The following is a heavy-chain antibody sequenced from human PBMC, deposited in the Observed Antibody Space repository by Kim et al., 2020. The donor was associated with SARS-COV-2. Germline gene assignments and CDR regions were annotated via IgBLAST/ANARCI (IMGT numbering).Heavy chain of an antibody. J-gene: IGHJ4*02. CDR1: GFTFSSYS. CDR2: ISSSSSTI. V-gene: IGHV3-48*02. D-gene: IGHD6-13*01. Sequence: GGSLRLSCAASGFTFSSYSMNWVRQAPGKGLEWVSYISSSSSTIYYADSVKGRFTISRDNAKNSLYLQMNSLRDEDTAVYYCARDQEVGPYSSSWYTPNNWNDAVRFDYWGQGTLVTVSS. CDR3: ARDQEVGPYSSSWYTPNNWNDAVRFDY.